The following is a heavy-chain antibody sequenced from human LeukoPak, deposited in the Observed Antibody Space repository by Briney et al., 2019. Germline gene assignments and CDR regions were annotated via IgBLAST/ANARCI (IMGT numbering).Heavy chain of an antibody. CDR3: AKDGLKLQKYYFDY. J-gene: IGHJ4*02. V-gene: IGHV3-30*02. CDR1: GFSINTYT. CDR2: IQFDGSNK. Sequence: GQSLRLSCDASGFSINTYTMYWVRQAPGKGLEWVAFIQFDGSNKYYADSVKGRFTISRDNSKNTLYLQMNTLRSEDTAVYYCAKDGLKLQKYYFDYWGQGTLVTVSS. D-gene: IGHD1-26*01.